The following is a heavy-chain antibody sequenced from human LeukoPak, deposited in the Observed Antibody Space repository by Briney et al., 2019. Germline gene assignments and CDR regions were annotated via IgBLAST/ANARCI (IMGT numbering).Heavy chain of an antibody. D-gene: IGHD2-2*02. Sequence: GGSLRLSCAASGFTFSNAYMNWVRQAPGKGLEWVVRIKPKTDGETTEYAAPVKDRFSISRDDSKSMMYLQMNSLKTEDTAVYYCAKGGYCSSPRCYTPPYYYYAMDVWGQGTRSPSP. CDR3: AKGGYCSSPRCYTPPYYYYAMDV. V-gene: IGHV3-15*07. CDR1: GFTFSNAY. J-gene: IGHJ6*02. CDR2: IKPKTDGETT.